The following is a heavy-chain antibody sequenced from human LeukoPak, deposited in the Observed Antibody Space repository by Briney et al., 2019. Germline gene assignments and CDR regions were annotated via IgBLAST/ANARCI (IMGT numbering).Heavy chain of an antibody. V-gene: IGHV4-59*01. D-gene: IGHD5-24*01. CDR1: GGSITGYY. Sequence: PSETLSLTCTVSGGSITGYYWSWIRQPPGKGLQWLGYISNSGSTTYNPSLKSRVTISVDASKNQFSLRLTSVIAADTAVYYCARGRRDMATINLFDFWGQGTLVTLSS. J-gene: IGHJ4*02. CDR2: ISNSGST. CDR3: ARGRRDMATINLFDF.